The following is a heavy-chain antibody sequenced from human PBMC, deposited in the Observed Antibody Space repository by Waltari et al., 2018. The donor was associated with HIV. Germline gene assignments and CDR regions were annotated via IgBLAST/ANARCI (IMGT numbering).Heavy chain of an antibody. V-gene: IGHV1-2*06. D-gene: IGHD3-16*01. Sequence: QVQLVQSGPEMRRPGASLKVSCKASGYTFSDYFMHWVRQAPGHGLGWGGRINPKTGDTNYAQIFQDRVTVTRDGSLMTAYMELGGLTPDDTAIYYCAREIFAPRTFGPMLDVWGLGTLVSVSS. CDR3: AREIFAPRTFGPMLDV. J-gene: IGHJ5*02. CDR2: INPKTGDT. CDR1: GYTFSDYF.